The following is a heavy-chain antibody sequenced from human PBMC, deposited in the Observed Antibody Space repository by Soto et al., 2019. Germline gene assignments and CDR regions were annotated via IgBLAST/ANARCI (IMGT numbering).Heavy chain of an antibody. Sequence: QVQLQQWGAGLLKPSETLSLTCAVYGGSFSGYYWSWIRQPPGKGLEWIGEINHSGSTNYNPSLKSRVTISVDTSKNQFSLKLSSVTAADTAVYYCAGQPYNWNDNAGRLDYWGQGTLVTVSS. J-gene: IGHJ4*02. CDR1: GGSFSGYY. CDR3: AGQPYNWNDNAGRLDY. V-gene: IGHV4-34*01. CDR2: INHSGST. D-gene: IGHD1-1*01.